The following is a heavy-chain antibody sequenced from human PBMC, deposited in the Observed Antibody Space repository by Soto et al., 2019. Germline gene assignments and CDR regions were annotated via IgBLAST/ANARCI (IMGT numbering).Heavy chain of an antibody. CDR1: GGILSHYA. CDR2: TLPISGAT. Sequence: GASVKVSCKASGGILSHYAVSWVRQAPGQGLEWLGGTLPISGATDYAQKFQGRVTMTSDTSTSTVYMELRGLTSEDTAVYYCARSSGGVFGIIIEGTNWLAPWGQGTLVTVSS. J-gene: IGHJ5*02. D-gene: IGHD3-16*01. V-gene: IGHV1-69*05. CDR3: ARSSGGVFGIIIEGTNWLAP.